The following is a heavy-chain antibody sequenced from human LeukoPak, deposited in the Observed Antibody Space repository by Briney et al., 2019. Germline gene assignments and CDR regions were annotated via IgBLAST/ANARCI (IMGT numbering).Heavy chain of an antibody. V-gene: IGHV1-69*13. CDR2: ITPLFGTA. CDR1: GGTFSNYA. J-gene: IGHJ1*01. Sequence: SVKVPCKASGGTFSNYAISWVRQAPGQGLEWMGGITPLFGTAKYAQKFQGRVTITADESTSTAYTELSSLRSEDTAVYYCARDSSEFRSLIPHWGQGTLVTVSS. CDR3: ARDSSEFRSLIPH. D-gene: IGHD2-21*01.